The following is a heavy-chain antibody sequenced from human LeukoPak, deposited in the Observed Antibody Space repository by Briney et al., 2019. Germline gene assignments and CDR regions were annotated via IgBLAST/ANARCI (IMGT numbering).Heavy chain of an antibody. Sequence: PGGSLRLSCAASGFTFSSYSMNWVRQAPGKGLEWVSVIYSGGSTYYADSVKGRFTISRDNSKNTLYLQMNSLRAEDAAVYYCARTAVLRFLESFDYWGQGTLVTVSS. CDR3: ARTAVLRFLESFDY. CDR2: IYSGGST. J-gene: IGHJ4*02. CDR1: GFTFSSYS. D-gene: IGHD3-3*01. V-gene: IGHV3-66*01.